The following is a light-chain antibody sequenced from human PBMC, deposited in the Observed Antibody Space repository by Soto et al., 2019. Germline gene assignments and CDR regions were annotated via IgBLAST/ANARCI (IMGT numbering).Light chain of an antibody. V-gene: IGKV3-15*01. CDR3: QQYNNWPPLFT. J-gene: IGKJ3*01. CDR1: QSVSSN. Sequence: EIVMTQSPATLSVSPGERATLSCRASQSVSSNLAWYQQKPGQAPRLLIYGASTRATGIPARFSGSGSGTELTLTISSLQSEAFAVDYCQQYNNWPPLFTFGPGTKVEIK. CDR2: GAS.